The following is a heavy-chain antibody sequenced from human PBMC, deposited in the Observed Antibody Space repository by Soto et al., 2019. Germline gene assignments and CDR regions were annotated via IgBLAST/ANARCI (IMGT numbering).Heavy chain of an antibody. D-gene: IGHD2-15*01. CDR2: IDWDDDK. V-gene: IGHV2-70*04. CDR1: GFSFTTSEMR. CDR3: AHIEVSGSAFDI. J-gene: IGHJ3*02. Sequence: SGPTLVNPTQTLTLTCTFSGFSFTTSEMRVGWIRQPPGKALEWLARIDWDDDKFYSTSLKTRLTISKDTSKNQVVLTTTNMDPVDTATYYCAHIEVSGSAFDIWGQGTMVTVSS.